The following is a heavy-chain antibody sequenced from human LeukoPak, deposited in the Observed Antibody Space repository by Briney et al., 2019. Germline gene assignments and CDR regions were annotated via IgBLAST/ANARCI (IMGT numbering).Heavy chain of an antibody. D-gene: IGHD6-13*01. CDR2: ISSSGNTI. J-gene: IGHJ4*02. CDR1: GFTFSSYE. CDR3: ARGSAAQQLTSICDY. Sequence: QPGGSLRLSCAASGFTFSSYEMNWVRQAPGKGLEWVSYISSSGNTIYYADSVKGRFTISRDNAKNSLYLQMNSLRAEDTAVYYCARGSAAQQLTSICDYWGQGTLVTVSS. V-gene: IGHV3-48*03.